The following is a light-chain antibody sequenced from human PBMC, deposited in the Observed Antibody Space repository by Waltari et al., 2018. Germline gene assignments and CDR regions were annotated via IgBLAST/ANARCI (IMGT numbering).Light chain of an antibody. V-gene: IGLV1-40*01. Sequence: QSVLTQPPSVSGAPGQRVTISCTGSSSNIGAGYAVNWYQQIPGKAPKLLIYGNSNRPSGVPDRIPGSKSGASASLAITGLQAEDAADYYCQSYDSSLGGSVFGGGTKLTVL. CDR3: QSYDSSLGGSV. CDR2: GNS. J-gene: IGLJ2*01. CDR1: SSNIGAGYA.